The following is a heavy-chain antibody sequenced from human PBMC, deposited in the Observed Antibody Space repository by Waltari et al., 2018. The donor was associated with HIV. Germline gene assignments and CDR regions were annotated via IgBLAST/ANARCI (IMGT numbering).Heavy chain of an antibody. Sequence: QVQLVQSGAEVKKPGASVKVSCKASGYTFTGYYIHWVRQAPGQGLEWIGCINPSSGCTNYSQKVQGRVTMTRDTSTSTRYMELNSLRSDDTAVYYCARVIRLVWGQGTLVTVSS. J-gene: IGHJ4*02. CDR2: INPSSGCT. V-gene: IGHV1-2*02. CDR3: ARVIRLV. D-gene: IGHD3-16*01. CDR1: GYTFTGYY.